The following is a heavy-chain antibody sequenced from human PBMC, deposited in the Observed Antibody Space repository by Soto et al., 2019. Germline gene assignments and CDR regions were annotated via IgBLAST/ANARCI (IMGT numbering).Heavy chain of an antibody. CDR1: GFTFSSYA. J-gene: IGHJ6*02. V-gene: IGHV3-23*01. Sequence: GGSLRLSCAASGFTFSSYAMSWVRQAPGKGLEWVSAISGSGGSTYYADSVKGRFTISRDNSKNTLYLQMNSLRAEDTAVYYCARDVNTMVRGPYGMDVWGQGTTVTVSS. CDR3: ARDVNTMVRGPYGMDV. D-gene: IGHD3-10*01. CDR2: ISGSGGST.